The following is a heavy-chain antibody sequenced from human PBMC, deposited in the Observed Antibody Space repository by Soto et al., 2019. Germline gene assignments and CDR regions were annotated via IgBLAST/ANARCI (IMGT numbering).Heavy chain of an antibody. J-gene: IGHJ4*02. CDR2: IYWDDDK. D-gene: IGHD4-4*01. CDR3: ARKEMATVFDY. V-gene: IGHV2-5*02. CDR1: GFSLSTSGVG. Sequence: QITLKESGPTLVKPTQTLTLTCTFSGFSLSTSGVGVGWIRQPPGKALEWLALIYWDDDKRYSPSLKSRLTXTXDTSKNQVVLTMTNMDPVDTATYYCARKEMATVFDYWGQGTLVTVSS.